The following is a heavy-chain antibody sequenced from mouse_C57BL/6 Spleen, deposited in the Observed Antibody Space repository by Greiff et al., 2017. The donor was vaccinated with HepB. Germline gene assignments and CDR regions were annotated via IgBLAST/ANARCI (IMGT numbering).Heavy chain of an antibody. D-gene: IGHD1-1*01. V-gene: IGHV10-1*01. Sequence: EVKLMESGGGLVQPKGSLKLSCAASGFSFNTYAMNWVRQAPGKGLEWVARIRSKSNNYATYYADSVKDRFTISRDDSESMLYLQMNNLKTEDTAMYYCVRQSYYGSSHFDYWGQGTTLTVSS. CDR3: VRQSYYGSSHFDY. CDR1: GFSFNTYA. J-gene: IGHJ2*01. CDR2: IRSKSNNYAT.